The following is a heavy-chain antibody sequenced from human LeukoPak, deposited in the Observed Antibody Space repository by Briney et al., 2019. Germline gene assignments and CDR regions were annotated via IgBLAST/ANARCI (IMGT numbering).Heavy chain of an antibody. J-gene: IGHJ4*02. CDR2: ISGSGGST. D-gene: IGHD6-19*01. Sequence: PGGSLRLACAASGFTFSSYAMSWVRQAPGKGLEWVSAISGSGGSTYYADSVKGRFTISRDNSKNTLYLQMNSLRAGDTAVYYCAKYEAQGGWYSEFDYWGQGTLVTVSS. CDR1: GFTFSSYA. CDR3: AKYEAQGGWYSEFDY. V-gene: IGHV3-23*01.